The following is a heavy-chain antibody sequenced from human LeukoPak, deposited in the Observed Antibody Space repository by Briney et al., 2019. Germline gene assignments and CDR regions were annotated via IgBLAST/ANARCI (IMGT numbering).Heavy chain of an antibody. J-gene: IGHJ4*02. CDR1: GFTLSSYA. CDR3: TALGYPQYFHH. CDR2: IKSKVNGGTT. V-gene: IGHV3-15*01. D-gene: IGHD2-15*01. Sequence: GGSLRLSCAASGFTLSSYAVSWVRQAPAKGLEWVGRIKSKVNGGTTDYAAPVKGRFTISRDDSKNTLYFQMNSLKTEDTAVYYCTALGYPQYFHHWGQGTLVTVSS.